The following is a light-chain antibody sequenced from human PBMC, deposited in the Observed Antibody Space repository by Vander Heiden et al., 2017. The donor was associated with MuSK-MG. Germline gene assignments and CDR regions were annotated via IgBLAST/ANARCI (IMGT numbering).Light chain of an antibody. CDR2: DVS. J-gene: IGLJ2*01. V-gene: IGLV2-14*01. CDR1: SSDVGGYNY. Sequence: QSALTHPASVSGAPGQSITISCTGTSSDVGGYNYVSWYQQHPGKAPQLMIYDVSNRPSGVSNRSSGSTSGTTASLTISGLQAEDDAYYYCTSYTSSSTLFGGGTKLTVL. CDR3: TSYTSSSTL.